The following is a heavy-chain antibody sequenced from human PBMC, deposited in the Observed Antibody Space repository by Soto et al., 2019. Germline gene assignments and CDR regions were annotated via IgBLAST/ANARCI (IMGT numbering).Heavy chain of an antibody. J-gene: IGHJ6*02. V-gene: IGHV4-4*02. Sequence: QVHLQESGPGLVKPSGTLSLTCGVSGGSINNGYWWTWVRQPPGKGLEWIGEKHHSGSTNYNLSPKXXVSISLDKSKTQFSLILSSVTAADTAVYYCAYSSGWWRLDVWGQGTTVTVSS. CDR3: AYSSGWWRLDV. CDR1: GGSINNGYW. CDR2: KHHSGST. D-gene: IGHD6-19*01.